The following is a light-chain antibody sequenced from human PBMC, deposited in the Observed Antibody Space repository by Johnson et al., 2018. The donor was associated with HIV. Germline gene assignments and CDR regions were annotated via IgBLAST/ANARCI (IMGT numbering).Light chain of an antibody. CDR3: GTWDSSLSAGV. CDR2: ENN. CDR1: SSNIGNNY. V-gene: IGLV1-51*02. Sequence: QSVLTQPPSLSAAPGQTVTISCSGSSSNIGNNYVSWYQQLPGTAPKLLIYENNKRPSGIPDRFSGSKSGTSATLGITGLQTGDDADYHCGTWDSSLSAGVFGTGTKVTVL. J-gene: IGLJ1*01.